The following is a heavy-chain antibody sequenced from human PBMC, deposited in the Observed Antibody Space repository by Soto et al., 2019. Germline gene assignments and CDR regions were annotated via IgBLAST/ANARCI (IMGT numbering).Heavy chain of an antibody. CDR3: AKGGDVCYWSGYFAY. J-gene: IGHJ4*02. CDR2: ISGSGGST. D-gene: IGHD3-3*01. CDR1: GFTFRSYA. V-gene: IGHV3-23*01. Sequence: EVQLLESGGGLVQPGGSLRLSCAASGFTFRSYAMSCVRQAPGKGLEWVSAISGSGGSTYYADSVKGRFTISRDNSKNTLCLPMKSLRAEDKAVYYCAKGGDVCYWSGYFAYWVQGSLVTVSS.